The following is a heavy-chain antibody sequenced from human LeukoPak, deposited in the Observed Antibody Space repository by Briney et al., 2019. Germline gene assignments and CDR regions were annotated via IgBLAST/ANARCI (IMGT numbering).Heavy chain of an antibody. CDR1: GFTFSSYS. CDR3: ARAGSVDTAMVYYYYYYMDV. D-gene: IGHD5-18*01. J-gene: IGHJ6*03. V-gene: IGHV3-21*01. Sequence: TGGSLRLSCAASGFTFSSYSMNWVRQAPGKGLEWVSSISSSSSYIYYADSVKGRFTISRDNAKNSLYLQMNSLRAEDTAVYYCARAGSVDTAMVYYYYYYMDVWGKGTTVTVSS. CDR2: ISSSSSYI.